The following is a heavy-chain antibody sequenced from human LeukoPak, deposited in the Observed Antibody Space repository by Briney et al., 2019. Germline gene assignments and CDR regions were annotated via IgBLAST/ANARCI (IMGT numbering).Heavy chain of an antibody. Sequence: ASVKVSCKASGYTFTSYAMHWVRQAPGQRLEWMGWINAGNGNAKYSQEFQGRVTITRDTSASTAYMELSRLRSDDTAVYYCARGGTFRPRGPGNWGQGTLVTVSS. CDR3: ARGGTFRPRGPGN. CDR2: INAGNGNA. V-gene: IGHV1-3*01. CDR1: GYTFTSYA. D-gene: IGHD3-10*01. J-gene: IGHJ4*02.